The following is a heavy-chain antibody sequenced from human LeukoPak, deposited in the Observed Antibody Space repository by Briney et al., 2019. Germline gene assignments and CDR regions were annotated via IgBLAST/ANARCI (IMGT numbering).Heavy chain of an antibody. D-gene: IGHD2-2*01. CDR1: GITFSTYA. CDR2: ISGSGGST. Sequence: GGSLRLSCAASGITFSTYAMSWVRQAPGKGLEWVSAISGSGGSTYYADSVKGRFTISRDNSKNTLYLQMNSLRAEDTAVYYCAKVLVPAAIDYYYGMDVWGQGTTVTVSS. CDR3: AKVLVPAAIDYYYGMDV. V-gene: IGHV3-23*01. J-gene: IGHJ6*02.